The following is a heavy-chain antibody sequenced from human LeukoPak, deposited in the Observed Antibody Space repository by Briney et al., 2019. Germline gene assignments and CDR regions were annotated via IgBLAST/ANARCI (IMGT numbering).Heavy chain of an antibody. V-gene: IGHV3-23*01. CDR2: TSGSGVYT. D-gene: IGHD3-22*01. Sequence: GGSLRLSCAASGFSFSIYAMSCVRQAPGKGLEWVSATSGSGVYTYYADSAKGRFTMSRDNSKNTLFLQMNRLRAEDTAIYYCAKAGSSGYRYYFDYWGQGTPVTVSS. CDR3: AKAGSSGYRYYFDY. J-gene: IGHJ4*02. CDR1: GFSFSIYA.